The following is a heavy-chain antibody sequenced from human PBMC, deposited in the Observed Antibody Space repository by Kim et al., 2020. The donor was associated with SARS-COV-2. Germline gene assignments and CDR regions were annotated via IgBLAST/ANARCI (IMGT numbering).Heavy chain of an antibody. V-gene: IGHV4-34*01. J-gene: IGHJ4*02. CDR3: ARRIVGAKPFDY. D-gene: IGHD1-26*01. Sequence: NHTPSLYSRVTISVDTSKNQFSLKLSAVTAADTAVYYCARRIVGAKPFDYWGQGTLVTVSS.